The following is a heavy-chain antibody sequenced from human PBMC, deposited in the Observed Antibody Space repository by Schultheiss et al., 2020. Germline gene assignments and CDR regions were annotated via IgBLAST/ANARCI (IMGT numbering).Heavy chain of an antibody. CDR3: ARDPERWQAYYYYGMDV. J-gene: IGHJ6*02. D-gene: IGHD5-24*01. CDR1: GFTFSSYA. Sequence: GGSLRLSCAASGFTFSSYAMHWVRQAPGKGLEWVAVISYDGSNKYYADSVKGRFTISRDNSKNTLYLQMNSLRAGDTAVYYCARDPERWQAYYYYGMDVWGQGTTVTVSS. V-gene: IGHV3-30*04. CDR2: ISYDGSNK.